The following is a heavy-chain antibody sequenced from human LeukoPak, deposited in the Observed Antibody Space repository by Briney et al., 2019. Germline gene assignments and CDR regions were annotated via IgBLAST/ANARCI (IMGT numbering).Heavy chain of an antibody. D-gene: IGHD4-17*01. V-gene: IGHV4-61*02. Sequence: PSETLSLTCTVSGGSITFGSYYWTWIRQPAGKGLEWIGRMYASETYTNGITNYNPSLASRVSISIDKSKNQFSLKLSSVTAADTAVYYCARELSSRQYGDYLGWFDPWGQGTLVTVSS. J-gene: IGHJ5*02. CDR2: MYASETYTNGIT. CDR1: GGSITFGSYY. CDR3: ARELSSRQYGDYLGWFDP.